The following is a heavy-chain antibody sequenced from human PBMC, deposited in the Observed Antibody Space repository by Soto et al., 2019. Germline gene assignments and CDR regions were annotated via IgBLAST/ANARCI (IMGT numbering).Heavy chain of an antibody. D-gene: IGHD3-3*01. CDR2: IYSGHTT. V-gene: IGHV3-53*01. CDR1: GFIVSSNQ. CDR3: VRGPSDHKLRLVEWPYGDY. Sequence: EVQLVESGGGLIQPGGSLRLSCVASGFIVSSNQMSWVRQAPGKGLEWVSVIYSGHTTYYAESVEGRFTISRDDSKNTLYLQMNSLRVEDTAVYYCVRGPSDHKLRLVEWPYGDYWGQGALVTVSS. J-gene: IGHJ4*02.